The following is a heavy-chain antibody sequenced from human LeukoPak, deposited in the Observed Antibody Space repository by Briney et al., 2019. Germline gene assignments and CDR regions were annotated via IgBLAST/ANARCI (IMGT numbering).Heavy chain of an antibody. CDR1: GYTFTSYY. CDR3: ASATLRCSGGSCYEMDV. J-gene: IGHJ6*04. CDR2: INPNSGGA. D-gene: IGHD2-15*01. V-gene: IGHV1-2*02. Sequence: ASVKVSCKASGYTFTSYYMHWVRQAPGQGLEWMGWINPNSGGANYAQKFQGRVTMTRDTSISTAYMELSRLRSDDTAVYYCASATLRCSGGSCYEMDVWGKGTTVTVSS.